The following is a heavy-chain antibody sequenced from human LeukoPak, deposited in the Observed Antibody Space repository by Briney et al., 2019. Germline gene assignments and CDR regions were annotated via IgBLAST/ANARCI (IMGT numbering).Heavy chain of an antibody. V-gene: IGHV4-59*01. Sequence: TPSETLSLTCTVSGGSISSYYWSWIRQPPGKGLEWIGYIYYSGSTNYNPSLKSRVTISVDTSKNQFSLKLSSVTAADTAVYYCARELYYDSSGFFDYWGQGTLVTVSS. D-gene: IGHD3-22*01. CDR3: ARELYYDSSGFFDY. J-gene: IGHJ4*02. CDR1: GGSISSYY. CDR2: IYYSGST.